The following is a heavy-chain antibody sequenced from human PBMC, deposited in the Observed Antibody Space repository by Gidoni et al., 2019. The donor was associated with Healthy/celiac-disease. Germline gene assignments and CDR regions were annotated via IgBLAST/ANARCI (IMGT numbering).Heavy chain of an antibody. V-gene: IGHV3-11*05. CDR1: GFTFSYYY. CDR3: ARGERGYSYGYEGY. Sequence: QVQLVESGGGLVKPGGSLRLSCAASGFTFSYYYMSWISQAPGKGLEWVSYSSSSSSYTNYADSVKGRFTISRDNAKNSLYLQMNSLRAEDTAVYYCARGERGYSYGYEGYWGQGTLVTVSS. D-gene: IGHD5-18*01. J-gene: IGHJ4*02. CDR2: SSSSSSYT.